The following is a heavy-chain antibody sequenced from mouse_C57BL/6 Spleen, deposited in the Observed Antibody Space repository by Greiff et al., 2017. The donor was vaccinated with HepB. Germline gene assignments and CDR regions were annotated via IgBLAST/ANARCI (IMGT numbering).Heavy chain of an antibody. J-gene: IGHJ2*01. CDR1: GYTFTSYW. V-gene: IGHV1-64*01. Sequence: QVQLQQSGAELVKPGASVKLSCKASGYTFTSYWMHWVKQRPGQGLEWIGMIHPNSGSTNYNEKFKSKATLTVDKSSSTAYMQLSSLTSEDSAVYYCAREGTTARFDYWGQGTTLTVSS. D-gene: IGHD1-2*01. CDR3: AREGTTARFDY. CDR2: IHPNSGST.